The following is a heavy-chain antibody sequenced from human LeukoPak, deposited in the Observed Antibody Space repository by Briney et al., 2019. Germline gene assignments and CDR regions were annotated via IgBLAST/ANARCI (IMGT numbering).Heavy chain of an antibody. CDR2: ARSGRTTI. J-gene: IGHJ4*02. CDR3: AKEFTYYYDSCGYFNY. V-gene: IGHV3-48*01. Sequence: PGGSLRLSCAASGFTFSSNGMSWVRQAPGAGLEWISFARSGRTTICYADSVRGRFTISRDTAKSSLYLQMSSLIVEDTAIYYCAKEFTYYYDSCGYFNYWGRGTLVTVSS. CDR1: GFTFSSNG. D-gene: IGHD3-22*01.